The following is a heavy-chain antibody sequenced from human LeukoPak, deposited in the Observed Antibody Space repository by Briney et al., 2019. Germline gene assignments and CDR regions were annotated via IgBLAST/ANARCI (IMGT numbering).Heavy chain of an antibody. Sequence: SETLSLTCTVSGGSISSGSYYWSWIRQPAGKGLEWIGRIYTSGSTNYNPSLKSRVTISVDTSKNQFSLKLSSVTAADTAVYYCARFNPLGYCSSTSCPGPFDIWGQGTMVTVSS. J-gene: IGHJ3*02. V-gene: IGHV4-61*02. CDR1: GGSISSGSYY. D-gene: IGHD2-2*01. CDR2: IYTSGST. CDR3: ARFNPLGYCSSTSCPGPFDI.